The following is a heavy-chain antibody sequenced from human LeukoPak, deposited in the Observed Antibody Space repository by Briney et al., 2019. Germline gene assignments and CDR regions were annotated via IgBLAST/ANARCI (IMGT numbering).Heavy chain of an antibody. D-gene: IGHD5-18*01. V-gene: IGHV4-30-2*01. Sequence: SETLSLTCAVSGGSISSGGYSWSWIRQPPGQGLEWIGYIYHSGSTYYNPSLKSRVTISVDRSKNQFSLKLSSVTAADTAVYYCARDTAGAFDPWGQGTLVTVSS. CDR3: ARDTAGAFDP. CDR2: IYHSGST. CDR1: GGSISSGGYS. J-gene: IGHJ5*02.